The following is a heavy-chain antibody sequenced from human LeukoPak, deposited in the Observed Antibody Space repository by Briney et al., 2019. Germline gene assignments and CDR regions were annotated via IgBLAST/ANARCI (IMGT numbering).Heavy chain of an antibody. Sequence: PSETLSLTCTASGGSISSYYWSWIRQPPGKGLEWIGYIYYSGSTNYNPSLKSRVTISVDTSKNQFSLRLSSVTAADTAVYYCASSTGYSYGRQYYYYGMDVWGQGTTVTVSS. J-gene: IGHJ6*02. V-gene: IGHV4-59*01. CDR3: ASSTGYSYGRQYYYYGMDV. CDR1: GGSISSYY. CDR2: IYYSGST. D-gene: IGHD5-18*01.